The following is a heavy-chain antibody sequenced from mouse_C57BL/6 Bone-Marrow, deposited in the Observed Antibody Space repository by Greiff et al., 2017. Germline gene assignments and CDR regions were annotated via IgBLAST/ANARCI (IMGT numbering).Heavy chain of an antibody. Sequence: QVQLQQPGAELVKPGASVKLSCKASGYTFTSYWMHWVKQRPGRGLEWIGRIDPNSGGTKYNEKFKSKATLTVDKPSSQAYMQLSSLTSEDSAVYYCATRVITLVDYWGQGTTLTVSS. D-gene: IGHD1-3*01. V-gene: IGHV1-72*01. J-gene: IGHJ2*01. CDR2: IDPNSGGT. CDR1: GYTFTSYW. CDR3: ATRVITLVDY.